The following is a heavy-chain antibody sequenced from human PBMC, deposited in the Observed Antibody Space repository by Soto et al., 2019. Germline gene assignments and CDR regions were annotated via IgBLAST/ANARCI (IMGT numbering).Heavy chain of an antibody. CDR1: GFTFSSYG. V-gene: IGHV3-33*01. CDR2: IWYDGSNK. J-gene: IGHJ2*01. Sequence: PGGSLRLSCAASGFTFSSYGMHWVRQAPGKGLEWVAVIWYDGSNKYYADSVKGRFTISRDNSKNTLYLQMNSLRAEDTAVYYCARDSYYYDSSGYYDGYWYFDLWGRGTLVTVSS. CDR3: ARDSYYYDSSGYYDGYWYFDL. D-gene: IGHD3-22*01.